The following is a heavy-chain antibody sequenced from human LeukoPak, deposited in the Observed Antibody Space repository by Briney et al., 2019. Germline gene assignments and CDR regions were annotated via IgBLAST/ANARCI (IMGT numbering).Heavy chain of an antibody. CDR3: ARGSAYSAYYYYGMDV. V-gene: IGHV3-30*03. CDR1: GFTFSTDG. CDR2: SSYDGSNR. Sequence: GGSLSLSCAASGFTFSTDGMHWVRQAPGKGLEWLAVSSYDGSNRFHADSVKGRFTISRDNSKNTLYLQMNSLRPEDTADYYCARGSAYSAYYYYGMDVWGQGTTVTVS. J-gene: IGHJ6*02. D-gene: IGHD4-11*01.